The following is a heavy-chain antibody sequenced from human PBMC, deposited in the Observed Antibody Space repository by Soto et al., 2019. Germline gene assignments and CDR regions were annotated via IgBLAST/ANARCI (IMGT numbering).Heavy chain of an antibody. V-gene: IGHV4-59*01. D-gene: IGHD3-3*01. CDR1: GGSISSYY. CDR2: IYYSGST. Sequence: PSETLSLTCTVSGGSISSYYWSWIRQPPGKGLEWIGYIYYSGSTNYNPSFKSRFTISVDTSKNHFSLKLSSVTAADTAVYYCARGTVLWSSAFFDHLRQGTIVQVSS. J-gene: IGHJ4*01. CDR3: ARGTVLWSSAFFDH.